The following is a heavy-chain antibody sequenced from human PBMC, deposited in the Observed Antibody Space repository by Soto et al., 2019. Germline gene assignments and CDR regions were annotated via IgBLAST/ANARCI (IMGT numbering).Heavy chain of an antibody. V-gene: IGHV3-21*01. CDR1: GFTFSSYS. Sequence: EVQLVEAGGGLVKPGGSLRLSCAASGFTFSSYSMSWVRQAPGKGLEWVSSSSSSSNYIYYADSVKGRFTISRDNAKNSLFLQMNSLRAEDTAVYYCARSPGRWLRLGTDYWYFDLWGRGTLVTVSS. D-gene: IGHD5-12*01. CDR3: ARSPGRWLRLGTDYWYFDL. J-gene: IGHJ2*01. CDR2: SSSSSNYI.